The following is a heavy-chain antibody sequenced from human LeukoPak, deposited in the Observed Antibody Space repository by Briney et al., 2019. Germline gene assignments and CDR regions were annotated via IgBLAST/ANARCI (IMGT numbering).Heavy chain of an antibody. CDR1: GGSISTYH. CDR3: MRDGPSWGLL. V-gene: IGHV4-4*07. CDR2: FSTSGIA. D-gene: IGHD7-27*01. Sequence: SETLSLTCTVSGGSISTYHWTWIRQPAGKGLEWIGRFSTSGIANYNPSLKSRVTMSVDTSKNQFFLKLNSVTAADTAVYYCMRDGPSWGLLWGQGALVTVSS. J-gene: IGHJ4*02.